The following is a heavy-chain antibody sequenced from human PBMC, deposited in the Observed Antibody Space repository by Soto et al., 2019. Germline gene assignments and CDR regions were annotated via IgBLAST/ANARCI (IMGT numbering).Heavy chain of an antibody. D-gene: IGHD4-17*01. CDR1: GFTFSKYP. J-gene: IGHJ4*02. CDR3: ARGGDYGEYYFDF. V-gene: IGHV3-64*02. CDR2: ISPSGDST. Sequence: GESLKISCAASGFTFSKYPMHWVRQAPGQGLEYVSGISPSGDSTYYADSVKGRFTTSRDNSENTLYLQMGSLRPGDMAVYYCARGGDYGEYYFDFWGQGTLVTVSS.